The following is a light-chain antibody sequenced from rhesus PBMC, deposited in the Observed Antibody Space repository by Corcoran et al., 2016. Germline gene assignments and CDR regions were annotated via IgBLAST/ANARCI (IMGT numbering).Light chain of an antibody. CDR1: QSVSRS. CDR3: LQVSNWPWT. V-gene: IGKV3-24*01. Sequence: EIVMTQSPATLSLSPGERATLSCRASQSVSRSLAWYQQKPGQAPRLLIYGGSSRATGIPERFSGRGAGTDFTLPFSSLEPDDVAVYYCLQVSNWPWTFGQGTKVEIK. J-gene: IGKJ1*01. CDR2: GGS.